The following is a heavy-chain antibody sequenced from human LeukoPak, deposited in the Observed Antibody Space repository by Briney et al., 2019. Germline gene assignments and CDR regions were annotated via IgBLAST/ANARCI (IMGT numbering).Heavy chain of an antibody. CDR3: ARRYSGYDYGYFGY. V-gene: IGHV4-4*07. D-gene: IGHD5-12*01. CDR1: GGSISPYY. J-gene: IGHJ4*02. CDR2: ISPSGST. Sequence: PSETLSLTCTVSGGSISPYYWSWIRQPAGKGLEWIGRISPSGSTNCNPSLKSRVTMSLDTSKNQFSLKLSSVTVADTAVYYCARRYSGYDYGYFGYWGQGTLVTVSS.